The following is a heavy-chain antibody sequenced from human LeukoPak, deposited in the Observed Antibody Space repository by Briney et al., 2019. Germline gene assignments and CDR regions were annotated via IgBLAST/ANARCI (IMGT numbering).Heavy chain of an antibody. J-gene: IGHJ4*02. CDR3: ARGSRNYNNYEGADY. V-gene: IGHV4-34*01. CDR1: GGAFSGYY. CDR2: VNHSGDT. Sequence: SETLSLTCAVYGGAFSGYYWSWIRQPPGKGLEWIGEVNHSGDTKYNPSLKSRVSMSVDVSKDQFSLKLTSLTAADTAVYYCARGSRNYNNYEGADYWGQGTLVTVSS. D-gene: IGHD4-11*01.